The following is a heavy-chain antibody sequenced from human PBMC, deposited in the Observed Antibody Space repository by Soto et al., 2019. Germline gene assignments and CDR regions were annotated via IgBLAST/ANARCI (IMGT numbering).Heavy chain of an antibody. CDR1: GFTFSSYG. CDR2: ISSDGSNK. Sequence: GGSLRLSCAASGFTFSSYGIHWVRQAPGKGLEWVAAISSDGSNKYYADSVKGRFTISRDNSKNTVSLQINSLRAEDTAVYFCARKLQGYYFDYWGQGTLVTVSS. CDR3: ARKLQGYYFDY. V-gene: IGHV3-30-3*01. J-gene: IGHJ4*02.